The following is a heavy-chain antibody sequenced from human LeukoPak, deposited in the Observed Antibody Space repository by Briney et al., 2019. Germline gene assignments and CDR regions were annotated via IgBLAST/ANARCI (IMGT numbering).Heavy chain of an antibody. D-gene: IGHD6-19*01. Sequence: PGRSLRLSCAASGFTFDDYAMHWVRQAPGKGLEWVSGISWNSGSIGYADSVKGRFTISRDNAKNSLYLQMNSLRAEDTALYYCAKEFSSGLDPWGQGTLVTVSS. J-gene: IGHJ5*02. V-gene: IGHV3-9*01. CDR1: GFTFDDYA. CDR2: ISWNSGSI. CDR3: AKEFSSGLDP.